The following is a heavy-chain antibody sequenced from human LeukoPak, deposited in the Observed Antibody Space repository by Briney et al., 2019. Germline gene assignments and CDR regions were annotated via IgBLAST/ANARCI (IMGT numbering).Heavy chain of an antibody. V-gene: IGHV1-18*01. CDR3: ARPLGSGWYVGELDY. CDR2: ISAYNGNT. J-gene: IGHJ4*02. D-gene: IGHD6-19*01. Sequence: ASVKVSCKASGYTFTSYGISWVRRAPGQGLEWMGWISAYNGNTNYAQKLQGRVTMTTDTSTSTAYMELRSLRSDDTAVYYCARPLGSGWYVGELDYWGQGTLVTVFS. CDR1: GYTFTSYG.